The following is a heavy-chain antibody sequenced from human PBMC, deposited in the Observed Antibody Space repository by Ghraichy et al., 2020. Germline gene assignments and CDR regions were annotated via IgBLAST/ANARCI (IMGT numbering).Heavy chain of an antibody. CDR1: GFTLSNYW. V-gene: IGHV3-74*01. CDR2: IRSDGSST. CDR3: AREYCSGGRCYYGTGGSHFDY. D-gene: IGHD2-15*01. J-gene: IGHJ4*02. Sequence: GGSLRLSCAASGFTLSNYWMHWVRQAPGKGLVWVSRIRSDGSSTNYADSVKGRFTISRDNAKNTLYLQMNSLRAEDTAVYYCAREYCSGGRCYYGTGGSHFDYWGQGTLVTVSP.